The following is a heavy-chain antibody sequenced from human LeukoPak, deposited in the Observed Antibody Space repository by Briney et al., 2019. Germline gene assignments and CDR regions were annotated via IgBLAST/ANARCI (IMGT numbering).Heavy chain of an antibody. J-gene: IGHJ4*02. CDR2: INPNSGGT. CDR3: ARGLWEGQQPGAHFFDY. V-gene: IGHV1-2*04. D-gene: IGHD6-13*01. Sequence: VASVKVSCKASGYTFTGYYMHWVRQAPGQGLEWMGWINPNSGGTNYAQKFQGWVTMTRDTSISTAYMELSRLRSDDTAVYYCARGLWEGQQPGAHFFDYWGQGTLVTVSS. CDR1: GYTFTGYY.